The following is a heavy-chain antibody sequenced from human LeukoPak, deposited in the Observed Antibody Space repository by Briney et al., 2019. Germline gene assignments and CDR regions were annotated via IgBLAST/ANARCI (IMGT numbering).Heavy chain of an antibody. CDR2: IYYSGST. Sequence: SETLSLTCTASGGSIRTSGYFWGWIRQPPGKGLEWIGSIYYSGSTYYNPSLKSRVTISVDTSKNQFSLKLSSVTAADTAVYYCARDRLDYDILTGVNWFDPWGQGTLVTVSS. J-gene: IGHJ5*02. V-gene: IGHV4-39*07. CDR3: ARDRLDYDILTGVNWFDP. CDR1: GGSIRTSGYF. D-gene: IGHD3-9*01.